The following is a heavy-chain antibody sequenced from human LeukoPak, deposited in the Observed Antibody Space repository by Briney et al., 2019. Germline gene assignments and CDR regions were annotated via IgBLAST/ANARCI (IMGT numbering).Heavy chain of an antibody. Sequence: GGSLRLSCAASGFTFSSYAMSWVRQAPGKGLEWVSTFSGSGGGGTTYYADSVKGRFTISRDNSKNKLYLQMNSLRAEDTAVYSCAKDLYTTGWWGYFDYWGQGTLVTVSS. J-gene: IGHJ4*02. CDR1: GFTFSSYA. D-gene: IGHD6-19*01. V-gene: IGHV3-23*01. CDR2: FSGSGGGGTT. CDR3: AKDLYTTGWWGYFDY.